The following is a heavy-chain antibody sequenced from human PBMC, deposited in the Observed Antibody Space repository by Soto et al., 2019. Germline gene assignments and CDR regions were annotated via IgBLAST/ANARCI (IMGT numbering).Heavy chain of an antibody. CDR3: ARSNYGSSGCTFHSCNWFDP. Sequence: QVQLVESGGGVVQPGRSLRLSCAASGFTFSSYGMHWVRQAPGKGLEWVAVIWYDGSNKYYADSVKGRFTISRDNSKNTLYLQMNSLRAEDTAVYYCARSNYGSSGCTFHSCNWFDPWGQGTLVTVSS. CDR2: IWYDGSNK. D-gene: IGHD3-22*01. V-gene: IGHV3-33*01. J-gene: IGHJ5*02. CDR1: GFTFSSYG.